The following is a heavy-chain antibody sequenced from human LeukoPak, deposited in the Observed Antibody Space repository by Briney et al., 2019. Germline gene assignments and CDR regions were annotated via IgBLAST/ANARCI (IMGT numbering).Heavy chain of an antibody. Sequence: ASVKVSCKASGGTFSSYAISWVRQAPGQGLEWMGGIIPIFGTANYAQKLQGRVTMTTDTSTSTAYMELRSLRSDDTAVYYCARDLICSGGSCYSDYWGQGTLVTVSS. CDR1: GGTFSSYA. J-gene: IGHJ4*02. CDR3: ARDLICSGGSCYSDY. D-gene: IGHD2-15*01. CDR2: IIPIFGTA. V-gene: IGHV1-69*05.